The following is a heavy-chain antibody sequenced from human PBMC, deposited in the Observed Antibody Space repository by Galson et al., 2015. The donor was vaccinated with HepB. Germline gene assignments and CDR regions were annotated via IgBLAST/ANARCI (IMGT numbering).Heavy chain of an antibody. Sequence: SLRLSCAASGFTFRHYAMIWGRQSPXXGLEWLSTIDGPTTNTHYXESVRGRFTIFRDNSXXXVYLKXNSLRAXXXXVYXXSVWLDAHFXXWGXGTVVTV. D-gene: IGHD6-19*01. CDR1: GFTFRHYA. CDR3: SVWLDAHFXX. V-gene: IGHV3-23*01. CDR2: IDGPTTNT. J-gene: IGHJ4*02.